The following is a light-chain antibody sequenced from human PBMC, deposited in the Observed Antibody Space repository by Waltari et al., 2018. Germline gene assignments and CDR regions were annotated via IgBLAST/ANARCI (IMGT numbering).Light chain of an antibody. CDR1: HSITTY. CDR2: AAS. V-gene: IGKV1-39*01. J-gene: IGKJ4*01. Sequence: DIQTTQSPSSLSASVGDRVTITCRASHSITTYLNWDQQKPGKSPNRLIYAASSLQSGVPSRFSGSGSGTEFTLTISSLRPEDFATYYCQQTNTVPLTFGGGTKVEIK. CDR3: QQTNTVPLT.